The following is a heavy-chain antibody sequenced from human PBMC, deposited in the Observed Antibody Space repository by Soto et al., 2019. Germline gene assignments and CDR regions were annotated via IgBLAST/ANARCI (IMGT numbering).Heavy chain of an antibody. Sequence: QVQLVQSGGEVKKPGASVTVSCKTSGYTFTNYGISWVRQAPGQGLEFMGWITTYNGNTTYAQKFQDRVTMTRDTSTSTDYMELMSLRSADTAMYYCATFRQLRPLTYWGQGTLVTVSS. CDR1: GYTFTNYG. J-gene: IGHJ4*02. CDR3: ATFRQLRPLTY. CDR2: ITTYNGNT. V-gene: IGHV1-18*01. D-gene: IGHD2-2*01.